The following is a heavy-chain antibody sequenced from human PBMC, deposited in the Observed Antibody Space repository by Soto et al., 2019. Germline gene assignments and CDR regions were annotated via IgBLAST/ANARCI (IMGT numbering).Heavy chain of an antibody. CDR2: IFYTGNT. CDR3: ARQSHDYDAFDM. J-gene: IGHJ3*02. Sequence: QLQMQESGPGLVKPSETLSLTCTVSGGSISSTFYYWGWIRQSPGRRLDWIGYIFYTGNTYYNPSLRSRVSISVDTSNNKFSLMLNSVTAADTAVYYCARQSHDYDAFDMWGRGTMITVSS. CDR1: GGSISSTFYY. D-gene: IGHD1-1*01. V-gene: IGHV4-39*01.